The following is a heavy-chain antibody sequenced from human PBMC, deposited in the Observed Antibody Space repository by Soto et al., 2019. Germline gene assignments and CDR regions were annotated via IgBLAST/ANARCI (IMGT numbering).Heavy chain of an antibody. J-gene: IGHJ4*02. CDR2: ISSSGSTT. D-gene: IGHD3-22*01. Sequence: EVQLVESGGGLVQPGGSLRLSCGASGFTFSNFHMNWVRQAPGKGLEWVSYISSSGSTTYYADSVKGRFTISRDNAMNSLFLQLSSLRDEDTAVYYCARDAFDYDTTGYHSDYWGQGTLVTVSS. CDR3: ARDAFDYDTTGYHSDY. CDR1: GFTFSNFH. V-gene: IGHV3-48*02.